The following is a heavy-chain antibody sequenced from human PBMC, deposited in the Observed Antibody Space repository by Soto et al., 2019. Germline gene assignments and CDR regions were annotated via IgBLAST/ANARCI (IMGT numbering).Heavy chain of an antibody. Sequence: ASVKVCCKASGYTFTTYDINWVRQATGQGLEWMGWMNPDSGNTGYAQKFQGRVTMTRNTSISASYMELSSLRSEETAVYYCAKQGPYIDFVLLCGPNPGYVMDVCGQRTTVTVSS. V-gene: IGHV1-8*01. CDR1: GYTFTTYD. J-gene: IGHJ6*02. D-gene: IGHD3-9*01. CDR2: MNPDSGNT. CDR3: AKQGPYIDFVLLCGPNPGYVMDV.